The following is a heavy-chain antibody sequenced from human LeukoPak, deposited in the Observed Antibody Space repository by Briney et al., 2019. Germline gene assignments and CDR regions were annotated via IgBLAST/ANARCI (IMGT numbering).Heavy chain of an antibody. J-gene: IGHJ3*02. Sequence: PGGSLRLSCAASGFTFDDYAMHWVRQAPGKGLEWVSLISGDGGSTYYADSVKGRFTISRDNSKNSLYLQMNSLRTEDTALYYCANPRNTGDAFDIWGQGTMVTVSS. CDR2: ISGDGGST. CDR3: ANPRNTGDAFDI. V-gene: IGHV3-43*02. CDR1: GFTFDDYA. D-gene: IGHD4-17*01.